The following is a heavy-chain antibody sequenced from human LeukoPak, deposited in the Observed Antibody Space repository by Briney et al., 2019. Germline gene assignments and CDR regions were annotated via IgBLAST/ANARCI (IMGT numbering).Heavy chain of an antibody. CDR2: IYYSGST. D-gene: IGHD4-17*01. V-gene: IGHV4-39*07. J-gene: IGHJ4*02. Sequence: SETLSLTCTVSGGSISSSSYYWGWIRQPPGKGLEWIGSIYYSGSTYYNPSLKSRVTISVDTSKNQFSLKLTSVTAADTAVYYCARGPTTVTRAFDYWGQGTLVTVSS. CDR3: ARGPTTVTRAFDY. CDR1: GGSISSSSYY.